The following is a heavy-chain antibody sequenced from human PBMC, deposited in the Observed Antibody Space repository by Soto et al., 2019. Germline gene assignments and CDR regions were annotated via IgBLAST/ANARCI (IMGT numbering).Heavy chain of an antibody. D-gene: IGHD2-21*02. J-gene: IGHJ6*02. V-gene: IGHV1-3*01. Sequence: GASVKVSCTASGYTFTSYAMHWVRQAPGQRLEWMGWINAGNGNTKYSQKFQGRVTITRDTSASTAYMELSSLRSEDTAVYYCARVPIVVVTPMLLDYGMDVWGQGTTVTVSS. CDR1: GYTFTSYA. CDR2: INAGNGNT. CDR3: ARVPIVVVTPMLLDYGMDV.